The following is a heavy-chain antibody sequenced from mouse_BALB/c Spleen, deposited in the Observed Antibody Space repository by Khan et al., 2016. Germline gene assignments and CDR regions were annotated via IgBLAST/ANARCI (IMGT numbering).Heavy chain of an antibody. D-gene: IGHD2-3*01. CDR2: LHPSDSET. CDR1: GYSFTSYW. CDR3: ARGDGSYHY. Sequence: QVQLQQPGTELVRPGASVKLSCKASGYSFTSYWMNWVKQRPGQGLEWIGMLHPSDSETRLNQKFKDKATLTVDKSSTTAYMQLSSPTYEDSAVYYCARGDGSYHYWGQGTTLTVSS. V-gene: IGHV1-61*01. J-gene: IGHJ2*01.